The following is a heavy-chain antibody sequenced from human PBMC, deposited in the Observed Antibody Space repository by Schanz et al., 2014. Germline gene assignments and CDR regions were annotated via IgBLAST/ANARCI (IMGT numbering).Heavy chain of an antibody. V-gene: IGHV3-43*01. CDR2: IRRDGGST. CDR1: GFTFDDYT. Sequence: EVQLVESGGVVVQPGGSLRLSCAASGFTFDDYTLHWARQPPGKGLEWVSLIRRDGGSTYYADSVKGHFTISRDNSKNTLYLQMNSLRTEDTALYYCPKGGAGIVATTFDYWGQGTLVTVSS. D-gene: IGHD5-12*01. J-gene: IGHJ4*02. CDR3: PKGGAGIVATTFDY.